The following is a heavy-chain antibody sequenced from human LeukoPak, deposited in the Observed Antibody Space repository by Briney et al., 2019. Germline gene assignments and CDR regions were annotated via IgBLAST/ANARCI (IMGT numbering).Heavy chain of an antibody. J-gene: IGHJ4*02. CDR1: GFTFSTYW. CDR2: IKGDGSST. D-gene: IGHD4-17*01. Sequence: GGSLRLSCAASGFTFSTYWMHWVRQAPGKGLVWVSRIKGDGSSTIYADSVKGRFTISRDNSKNTLYLQTSSQRAEDTAVYYCARASTTVPNLLDYWGQGTLVTVSS. V-gene: IGHV3-74*01. CDR3: ARASTTVPNLLDY.